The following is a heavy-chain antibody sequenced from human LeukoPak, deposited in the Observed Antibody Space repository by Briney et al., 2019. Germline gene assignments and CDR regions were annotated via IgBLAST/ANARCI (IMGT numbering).Heavy chain of an antibody. V-gene: IGHV3-23*01. CDR1: GFTFSSYA. CDR3: AKEAVGAANYYHYYYLDV. CDR2: ISGSGGST. J-gene: IGHJ6*03. Sequence: GGSLRLSCAASGFTFSSYAMSWVRQAPGKGLEWVSAISGSGGSTYYADSVKGRFTISRDNSKNTLYLQMNSLRAEDTAVYYCAKEAVGAANYYHYYYLDVWGKGTTVTVSS. D-gene: IGHD2-15*01.